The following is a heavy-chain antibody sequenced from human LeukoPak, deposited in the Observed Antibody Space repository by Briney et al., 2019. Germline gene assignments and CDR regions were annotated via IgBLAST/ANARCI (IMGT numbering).Heavy chain of an antibody. J-gene: IGHJ4*01. CDR1: IGSINSYY. Sequence: KPSETLSLTCTVSIGSINSYYWGWVRQPAGKGLEWTGRIYTSGTTNYSPSLKSRLSMSVDTSKNQFSLRLRSVTAADTAVYYCGRQGYTASYYFLDYWSHGTVVTVSS. CDR3: GRQGYTASYYFLDY. D-gene: IGHD1-26*01. V-gene: IGHV4-4*07. CDR2: IYTSGTT.